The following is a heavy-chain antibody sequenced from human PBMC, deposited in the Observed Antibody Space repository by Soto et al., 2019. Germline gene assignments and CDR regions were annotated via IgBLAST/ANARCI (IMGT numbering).Heavy chain of an antibody. Sequence: QITLKESGPTLVKPTQTLTLTCTFSGFSLSSTRMAVGWIRQPPGKALEWLALIYWDDDKRYSPFLKSRLTITKDTSKNQVVRTMSTMDPVDTARYYCAHIVVAGFGYYFDYWGQGTLVTVSS. V-gene: IGHV2-5*02. D-gene: IGHD6-19*01. CDR2: IYWDDDK. CDR3: AHIVVAGFGYYFDY. CDR1: GFSLSSTRMA. J-gene: IGHJ4*02.